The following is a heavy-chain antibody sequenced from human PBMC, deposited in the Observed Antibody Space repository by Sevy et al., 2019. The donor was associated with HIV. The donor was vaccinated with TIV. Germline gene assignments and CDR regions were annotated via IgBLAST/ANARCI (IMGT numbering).Heavy chain of an antibody. V-gene: IGHV3-33*01. Sequence: GGSLRLSCAASGSSFSNYGMHWVRQAPGKGLEWVALIWYDGSSKYYADSVKGRLTISRDNSKNTLSLQMNSLRAEDTAVYYCARGADYFDSSGANFEYWGQGTLVTVSS. D-gene: IGHD3-22*01. CDR3: ARGADYFDSSGANFEY. J-gene: IGHJ4*02. CDR1: GSSFSNYG. CDR2: IWYDGSSK.